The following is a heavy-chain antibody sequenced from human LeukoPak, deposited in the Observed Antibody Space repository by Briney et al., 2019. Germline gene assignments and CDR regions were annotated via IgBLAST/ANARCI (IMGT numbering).Heavy chain of an antibody. Sequence: SVKVSCKASGGTFSSYAISWVRQAPGQGLEWMGRIIPILGIANYAQKFQGRVTITADKSTSTAYMELSSLRSEDTAVYYCARVGPGVGAAASFLRYWYFDLWGRGTLVTVSS. J-gene: IGHJ2*01. CDR1: GGTFSSYA. V-gene: IGHV1-69*04. CDR2: IIPILGIA. CDR3: ARVGPGVGAAASFLRYWYFDL. D-gene: IGHD6-13*01.